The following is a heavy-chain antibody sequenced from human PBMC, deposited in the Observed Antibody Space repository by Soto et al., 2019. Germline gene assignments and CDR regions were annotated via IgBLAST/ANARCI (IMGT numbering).Heavy chain of an antibody. CDR1: GGTFSSYA. Sequence: SVKVSCTASGGTFSSYAISWVRQAPGQGLEWMGGIIPIFGTANYAQKFQGRVTITADESTSTAYMELSSLRSEDTAVYYCARTLVDTAMAQLYYFDYWGQGTLVTVSS. CDR3: ARTLVDTAMAQLYYFDY. J-gene: IGHJ4*02. CDR2: IIPIFGTA. V-gene: IGHV1-69*13. D-gene: IGHD5-18*01.